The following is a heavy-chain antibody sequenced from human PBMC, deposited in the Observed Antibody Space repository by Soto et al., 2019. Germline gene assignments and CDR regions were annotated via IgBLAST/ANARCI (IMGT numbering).Heavy chain of an antibody. D-gene: IGHD3-3*01. CDR1: GYTFTSYY. V-gene: IGHV1-46*01. CDR2: INPSGGST. CDR3: ARVSTIFGTRTPLDP. Sequence: GASVKVSCKASGYTFTSYYMHWVRQAPGQGLEWMGIINPSGGSTSYAQKFQGRVTMTRDTSTSTIYMELSSLRSEDTAVYYCARVSTIFGTRTPLDPWGQGTLVTVSS. J-gene: IGHJ5*02.